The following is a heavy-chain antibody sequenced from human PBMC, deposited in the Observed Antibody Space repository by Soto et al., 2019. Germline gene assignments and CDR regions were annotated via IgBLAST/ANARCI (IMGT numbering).Heavy chain of an antibody. CDR3: ARSTGYDILV. V-gene: IGHV1-18*01. D-gene: IGHD3-9*01. CDR1: GYTFTRYG. CDR2: ISAYNGNT. Sequence: ASVKVSCMTSGYTFTRYGISWVRQDPGQGLEWMGWISAYNGNTNYAQKLQGRVTMTTDTSTSTAYMELRSLRSDDTAVYYCARSTGYDILVWGQGTLVTVSS. J-gene: IGHJ4*02.